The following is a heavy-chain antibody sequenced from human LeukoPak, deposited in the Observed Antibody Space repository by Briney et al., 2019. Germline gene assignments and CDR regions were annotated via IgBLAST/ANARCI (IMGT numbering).Heavy chain of an antibody. CDR1: GFTFSTYW. D-gene: IGHD6-13*01. J-gene: IGHJ4*02. CDR2: INHSGST. V-gene: IGHV4-34*01. CDR3: ASLWQQTNDY. Sequence: GSLRLSCAASGFTFSTYWMSWVRQPPGEGLEWIGEINHSGSTNYNPSLKSRVTISVDTSKNQFSLKLSSVTAADTAVYYCASLWQQTNDYWGQGTLVTVSS.